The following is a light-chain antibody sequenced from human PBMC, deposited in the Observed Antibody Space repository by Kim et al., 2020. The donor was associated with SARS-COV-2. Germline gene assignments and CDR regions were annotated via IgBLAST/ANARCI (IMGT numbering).Light chain of an antibody. V-gene: IGLV1-44*01. CDR3: AAWDDSLNGLV. Sequence: GQRVTISCSGSTSNIGSNTVNWSQQLPGTAPKLRIYSNNQRPSGVPDRCSGSKSGTSASLAISGLQSEDEADYYCAAWDDSLNGLVFGGGTQLTVL. CDR2: SNN. CDR1: TSNIGSNT. J-gene: IGLJ2*01.